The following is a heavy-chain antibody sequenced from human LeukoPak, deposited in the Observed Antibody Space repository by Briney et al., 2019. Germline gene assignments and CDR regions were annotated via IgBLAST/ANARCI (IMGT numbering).Heavy chain of an antibody. J-gene: IGHJ4*02. V-gene: IGHV3-66*01. Sequence: GESLRLSCAASGFSVSSNYMSWIRQAPGKGLEWVSVIYSGGSTYYADSVKGRFTISRDNSKNTLYLQMHSLRAEDTAVYYCAREGSDLVVISLDYWGQGTLVTVSS. CDR3: AREGSDLVVISLDY. D-gene: IGHD3-22*01. CDR2: IYSGGST. CDR1: GFSVSSNY.